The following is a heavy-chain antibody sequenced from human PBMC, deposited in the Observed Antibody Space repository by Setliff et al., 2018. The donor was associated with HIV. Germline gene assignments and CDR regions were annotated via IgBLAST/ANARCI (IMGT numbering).Heavy chain of an antibody. V-gene: IGHV4-38-2*02. CDR1: GYSISSGYS. CDR3: ARDLPLPGIAVAASMGRDYYYSMDV. D-gene: IGHD6-19*01. CDR2: IHHGGST. Sequence: SETLSLTCTVSGYSISSGYSWGWIRQPPGKGLEWIGSIHHGGSTYYNPSLKSRVTMSLDTSKNQFSLKLSSVTAADTAVYYCARDLPLPGIAVAASMGRDYYYSMDVWGQGTTVTVSS. J-gene: IGHJ6*02.